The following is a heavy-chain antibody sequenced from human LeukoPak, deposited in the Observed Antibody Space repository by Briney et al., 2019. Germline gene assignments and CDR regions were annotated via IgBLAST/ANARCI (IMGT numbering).Heavy chain of an antibody. V-gene: IGHV3-74*01. CDR1: GFTFGTHW. CDR3: ARDKVRFLEWFRPKLLGHMDV. CDR2: INSDGSST. Sequence: GGSLRLSCATSGFTFGTHWMHWVRQAPGKGPACVSRINSDGSSTGFADSVKGRFTISRDNAKNTLFLQMDSLRAEDTAVYYCARDKVRFLEWFRPKLLGHMDVWGKGTTVTVSS. D-gene: IGHD3-3*01. J-gene: IGHJ6*03.